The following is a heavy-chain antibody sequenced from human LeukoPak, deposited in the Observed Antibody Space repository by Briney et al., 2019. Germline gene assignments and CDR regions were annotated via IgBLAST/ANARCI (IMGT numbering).Heavy chain of an antibody. V-gene: IGHV4-59*01. J-gene: IGHJ3*01. Sequence: PSETLSFTCTVSGDSIRTSFWSWIRQPPGKGLEWIAYVHYSESANYNPSLRSRVTISLDASKNQFSLKLSSVTTADTAVYYCARRRTRPEAFDVWGQGTMVTVSS. CDR2: VHYSESA. D-gene: IGHD6-6*01. CDR3: ARRRTRPEAFDV. CDR1: GDSIRTSF.